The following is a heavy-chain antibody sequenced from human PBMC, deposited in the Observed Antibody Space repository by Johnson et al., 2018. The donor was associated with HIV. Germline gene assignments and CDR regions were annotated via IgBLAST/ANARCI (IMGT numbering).Heavy chain of an antibody. CDR3: AKRRIVGATVAGAFDI. Sequence: KGLEWVAVVSFDGRNKYYSDSVQGRFTISRDNSKNTLYLQINSLRPEDTALYYCAKRRIVGATVAGAFDIWGQGTMVTVSS. J-gene: IGHJ3*02. V-gene: IGHV3-30*18. CDR2: VSFDGRNK. D-gene: IGHD1-26*01.